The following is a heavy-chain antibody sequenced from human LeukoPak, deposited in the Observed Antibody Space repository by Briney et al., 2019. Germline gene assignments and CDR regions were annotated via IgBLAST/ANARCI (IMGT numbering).Heavy chain of an antibody. CDR2: ISGSGGST. D-gene: IGHD2-15*01. V-gene: IGHV3-23*01. CDR1: GFTFSSYG. Sequence: GGSLRLSCAASGFTFSSYGMSWVRQAPGKGLEWVSAISGSGGSTYYADSVRGRFTMSRDNSKNTVYLQMNSLRVDDTAVYYCARRDIVVVVSASDYWGQGTLVTISS. J-gene: IGHJ4*02. CDR3: ARRDIVVVVSASDY.